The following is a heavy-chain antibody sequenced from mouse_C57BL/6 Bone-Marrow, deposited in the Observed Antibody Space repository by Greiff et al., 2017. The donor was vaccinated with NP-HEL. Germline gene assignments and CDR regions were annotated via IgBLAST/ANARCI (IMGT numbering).Heavy chain of an antibody. J-gene: IGHJ3*01. Sequence: VQLKESGPELVKPGASVKISCKASGYAFSSSWMNWVKQRPGKGLEWIGRIYPGDGDTNYNGKFKGKATLTADKSSSTAYMQLSSLTSEDSAVYFCARWWLLPAWFAYWGQGTLVTVSA. D-gene: IGHD2-3*01. CDR2: IYPGDGDT. V-gene: IGHV1-82*01. CDR3: ARWWLLPAWFAY. CDR1: GYAFSSSW.